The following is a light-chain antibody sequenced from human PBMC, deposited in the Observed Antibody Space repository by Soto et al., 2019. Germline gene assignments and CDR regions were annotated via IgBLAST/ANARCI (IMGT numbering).Light chain of an antibody. CDR2: AES. CDR1: QGIRSY. Sequence: TPSPSFLTTVSNARCTKTGRASQGIRSYLEWYKKNKGKEXKXXXYAESNLKSGVHSRLRGSGSGNEFTIKISSMPPEDFATYYSQVLNNYPRTFGDGTEVDI. V-gene: IGKV1-9*01. J-gene: IGKJ1*01. CDR3: QVLNNYPRT.